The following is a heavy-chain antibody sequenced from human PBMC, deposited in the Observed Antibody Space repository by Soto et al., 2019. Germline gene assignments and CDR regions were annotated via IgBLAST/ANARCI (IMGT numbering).Heavy chain of an antibody. D-gene: IGHD6-19*01. Sequence: GXSXKVSCKASGYTXSSYGIALVRQAPGQGLEWMGWISVYSGKTSYAQKLQDRVTMSTETSTSTDYMELRSLRSDETAFYYCARSAMAGDYYYYGMDVWGRGTTGTVSS. CDR1: GYTXSSYG. J-gene: IGHJ6*02. CDR2: ISVYSGKT. CDR3: ARSAMAGDYYYYGMDV. V-gene: IGHV1-18*04.